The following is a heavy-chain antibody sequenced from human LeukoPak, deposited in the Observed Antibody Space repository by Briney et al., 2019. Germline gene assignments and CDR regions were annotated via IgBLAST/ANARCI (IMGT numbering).Heavy chain of an antibody. CDR3: AKDRRMMSAYYGMDV. CDR2: ISYDGGNQ. J-gene: IGHJ6*02. D-gene: IGHD3-16*01. CDR1: GFTFFNYG. Sequence: PGRSLSLSCEASGFTFFNYGVHWVRQAPGKGLEWVSLISYDGGNQKYADSVKGRFTISRDNSKNTVYLQLNSLRAEDTAVYYCAKDRRMMSAYYGMDVWGQGTTVIVSS. V-gene: IGHV3-30*18.